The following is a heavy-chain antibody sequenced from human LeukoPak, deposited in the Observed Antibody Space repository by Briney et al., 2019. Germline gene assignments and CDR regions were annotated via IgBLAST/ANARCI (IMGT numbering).Heavy chain of an antibody. CDR2: ISSNGGST. J-gene: IGHJ4*02. CDR1: GFTFSSYA. CDR3: ARVVGYCSSTSCYWDY. D-gene: IGHD2-2*01. Sequence: QAGGSLRLSCAASGFTFSSYAMHWVRQALGKGLEYVSAISSNGGSTYYANSVKGRFTISRDNSKNTLYLQMGSLRAEDMAVYYCARVVGYCSSTSCYWDYWGQGTLVTVSS. V-gene: IGHV3-64*01.